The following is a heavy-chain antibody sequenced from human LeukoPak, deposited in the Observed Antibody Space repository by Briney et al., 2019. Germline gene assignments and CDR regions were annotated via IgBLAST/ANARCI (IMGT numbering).Heavy chain of an antibody. V-gene: IGHV1-2*06. CDR1: GYTFTGYY. J-gene: IGHJ5*02. Sequence: GASVKVSCKASGYTFTGYYMHWVRQAPGQGLEWMGRINPNSGGTNYAQKFQGRVTTTRDTSISTAYMELSRLRSDDTAVYYCARPYYDWSNEFYPWGQGTLVTVSS. CDR3: ARPYYDWSNEFYP. CDR2: INPNSGGT. D-gene: IGHD3-22*01.